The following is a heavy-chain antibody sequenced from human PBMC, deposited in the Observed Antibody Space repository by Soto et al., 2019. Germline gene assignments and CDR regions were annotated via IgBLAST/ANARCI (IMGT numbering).Heavy chain of an antibody. J-gene: IGHJ6*02. CDR2: IIPIFGTA. CDR1: GGTFSSYA. D-gene: IGHD6-6*01. V-gene: IGHV1-69*06. Sequence: GASVKVSCKASGGTFSSYAISWVRQAPGQGLEWMGGIIPIFGTANYAQKFQGRVTITADKSTSTAYMELSSLGSEDTAVYYCARDPSSSAQYYYYYGMDVWGQGTTVTVSS. CDR3: ARDPSSSAQYYYYYGMDV.